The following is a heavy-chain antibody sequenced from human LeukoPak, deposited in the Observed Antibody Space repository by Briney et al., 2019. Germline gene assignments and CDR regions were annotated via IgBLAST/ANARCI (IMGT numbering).Heavy chain of an antibody. CDR1: GFTFSSYA. Sequence: GGSLRLSCAASGFTFSSYAMSWVRQAPGKGLEWVSAISGSGGSTYYADSVKGRFTISRDNSKNTLYLQMNSLRAEDTAVYYCAKDAVEGYYGSGSSYSFYWGQGTLVTVSS. CDR3: AKDAVEGYYGSGSSYSFY. CDR2: ISGSGGST. V-gene: IGHV3-23*01. J-gene: IGHJ4*02. D-gene: IGHD3-10*01.